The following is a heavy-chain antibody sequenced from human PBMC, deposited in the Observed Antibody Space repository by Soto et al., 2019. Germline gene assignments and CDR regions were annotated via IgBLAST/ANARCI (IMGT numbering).Heavy chain of an antibody. CDR3: ERISSSGGAGYYFDY. J-gene: IGHJ4*02. D-gene: IGHD6-25*01. V-gene: IGHV4-59*01. Sequence: PSETLSLTCTVSGGSIRSYYWSWIRQPPGKGLELIGYIYYSGRTNYNPSLKSRVTMSVDTSKNQFSLKLSSVTAAATAVYYFERISSSGGAGYYFDYWGRGTIVTVSA. CDR2: IYYSGRT. CDR1: GGSIRSYY.